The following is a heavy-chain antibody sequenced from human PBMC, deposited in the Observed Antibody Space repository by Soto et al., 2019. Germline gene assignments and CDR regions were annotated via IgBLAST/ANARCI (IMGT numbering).Heavy chain of an antibody. D-gene: IGHD2-2*01. V-gene: IGHV1-69*13. Sequence: ASVKVSCRASGGTFSSYAISWVRHAPGQGLEWMGGIIPIFGTANYAQKFQGRVTITADESTSTAYMELISLRPEDTAVYYCARYVVVPMSNWFEPGGQGTLVTVSS. CDR3: ARYVVVPMSNWFEP. CDR2: IIPIFGTA. J-gene: IGHJ5*02. CDR1: GGTFSSYA.